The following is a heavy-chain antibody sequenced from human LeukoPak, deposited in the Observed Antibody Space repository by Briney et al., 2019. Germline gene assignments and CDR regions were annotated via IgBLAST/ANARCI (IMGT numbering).Heavy chain of an antibody. V-gene: IGHV4-31*03. Sequence: PSETLSLTCTVSGGSIISGAYYWSWIRQHPGKGLEWIAYVHYSGSTYYNPSLKSRFTISVDTSQNQFSLKLRSVTAADTAVYYCAGDSGNSAFDYWGQGTLVTVSS. CDR3: AGDSGNSAFDY. CDR1: GGSIISGAYY. J-gene: IGHJ4*02. D-gene: IGHD4-23*01. CDR2: VHYSGST.